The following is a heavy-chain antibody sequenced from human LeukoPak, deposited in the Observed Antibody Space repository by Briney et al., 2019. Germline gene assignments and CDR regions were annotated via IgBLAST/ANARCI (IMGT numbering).Heavy chain of an antibody. J-gene: IGHJ4*02. CDR3: ASGDYGSAAPEYYFDY. CDR1: GYIFTSYW. CDR2: IYPGDSDT. Sequence: LGASLQICCKGSGYIFTSYWIGWVRQLPGKGLEWMGIIYPGDSDTRYSPSFQGQVTISADQTISTAYLQWSSLKASDTAMYYCASGDYGSAAPEYYFDYWSQRTLVTVSS. V-gene: IGHV5-51*01. D-gene: IGHD4/OR15-4a*01.